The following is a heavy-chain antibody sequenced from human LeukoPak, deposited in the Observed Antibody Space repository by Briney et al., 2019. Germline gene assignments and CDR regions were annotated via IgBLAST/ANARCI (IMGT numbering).Heavy chain of an antibody. CDR3: ARVGTTLGTPYY. CDR2: INHTGST. J-gene: IGHJ4*02. Sequence: SETLSLTCAVYGGSFSGYSWSWIRQPPGKGLEWIGEINHTGSTNYNPSLKSRVTISVDTSTNQFSLKLSSVTAADTAVYYCARVGTTLGTPYYWGQGTLVTVSS. V-gene: IGHV4-34*01. D-gene: IGHD4-23*01. CDR1: GGSFSGYS.